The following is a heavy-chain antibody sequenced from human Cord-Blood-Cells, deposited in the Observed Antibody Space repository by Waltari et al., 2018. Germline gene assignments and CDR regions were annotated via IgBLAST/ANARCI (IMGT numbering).Heavy chain of an antibody. CDR1: GFTLSSSA. V-gene: IGHV3-23*01. J-gene: IGHJ2*01. CDR2: ISGSGGST. D-gene: IGHD7-27*01. CDR3: AKEGELGISWYFDL. Sequence: EVQLLESGGGLVQPGGSLRLSCPVCGFTLSSSALRWVRQGPGRGLEWVSAISGSGGSTYYADSVKGRFTISRDNSKNTLYLQMNSLRAEDTAVYYCAKEGELGISWYFDLWGRGTLVTVSS.